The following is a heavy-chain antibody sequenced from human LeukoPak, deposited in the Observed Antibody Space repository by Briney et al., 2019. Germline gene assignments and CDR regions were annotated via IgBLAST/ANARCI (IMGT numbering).Heavy chain of an antibody. CDR1: GGSFSGYY. CDR2: INHSGST. D-gene: IGHD3-22*01. V-gene: IGHV4-34*01. CDR3: ARGYFGSSGYYYRAHGSPSTLFDY. Sequence: SETLSLTCAVYGGSFSGYYWSRIRQPPGKGLEWIGEINHSGSTNYNPSLKSRVTISVDTSKNQFSLKLSSVTAADTAVYYCARGYFGSSGYYYRAHGSPSTLFDYWGQGTLVTVSS. J-gene: IGHJ4*02.